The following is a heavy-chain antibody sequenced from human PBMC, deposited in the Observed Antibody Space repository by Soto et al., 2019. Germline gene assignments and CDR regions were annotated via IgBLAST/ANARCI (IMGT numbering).Heavy chain of an antibody. Sequence: EVQLVESGGGLVQPGGSLRLSCAVSGFTFSSFWMHWVRQAPGEGLLWVSRINTDGSSTSYADSVKGRFTISRDNAKNTLYLPMNSLRVEDTAMYYCAKRGVDTFGLSYWGQGTLVTVSS. CDR3: AKRGVDTFGLSY. D-gene: IGHD3-10*01. V-gene: IGHV3-74*01. CDR2: INTDGSST. J-gene: IGHJ4*02. CDR1: GFTFSSFW.